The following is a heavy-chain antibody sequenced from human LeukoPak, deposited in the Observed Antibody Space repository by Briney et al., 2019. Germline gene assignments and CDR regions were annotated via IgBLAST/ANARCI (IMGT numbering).Heavy chain of an antibody. CDR1: GFTFSNYA. CDR3: AKDRYSSGWYSDFDY. D-gene: IGHD6-19*01. Sequence: GGSLRLSCAASGFTFSNYAMHWVRQAPGKGLEWVAVISDDGSNKYYGDSVKGRFTISRDNSKNTVYLQMTSLRAEDTAVYYCAKDRYSSGWYSDFDYWGQGTLVTVSS. J-gene: IGHJ4*02. CDR2: ISDDGSNK. V-gene: IGHV3-30*18.